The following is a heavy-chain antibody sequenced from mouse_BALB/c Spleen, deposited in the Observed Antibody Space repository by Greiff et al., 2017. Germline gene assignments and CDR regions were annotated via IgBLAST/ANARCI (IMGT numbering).Heavy chain of an antibody. CDR3: ARETTDYAMDY. J-gene: IGHJ4*01. D-gene: IGHD1-1*01. CDR2: ISSGGSYT. CDR1: GFTFSSYA. Sequence: EVKLMESGGGLVKPGGSLKLSCAASGFTFSSYAMSWVRQSPEKRLEWVAEISSGGSYTYYPDTVTGRFTISRDNAKNTLYLEMSSLRSEDTAMYYCARETTDYAMDYWGQGTSVTVSS. V-gene: IGHV5-9-4*01.